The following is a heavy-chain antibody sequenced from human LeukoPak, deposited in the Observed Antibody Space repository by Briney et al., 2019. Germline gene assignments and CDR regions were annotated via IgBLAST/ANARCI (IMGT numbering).Heavy chain of an antibody. Sequence: SETLSLTCAVYGGSFSGYYWSWIRQPPGKGLEWIGEINHSGSTNYNPSLKSRVTISVDTSKNQFSLKLSSVTAADTAVYYCAREWIAVAGKRTPIKTYYFDYRGQGTLVTVSS. CDR1: GGSFSGYY. V-gene: IGHV4-34*01. D-gene: IGHD6-19*01. J-gene: IGHJ4*02. CDR2: INHSGST. CDR3: AREWIAVAGKRTPIKTYYFDY.